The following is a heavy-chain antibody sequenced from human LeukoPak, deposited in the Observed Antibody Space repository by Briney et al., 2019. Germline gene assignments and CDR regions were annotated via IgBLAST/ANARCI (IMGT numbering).Heavy chain of an antibody. V-gene: IGHV4-59*01. D-gene: IGHD3-10*01. CDR3: ARDSEAYYYGSGTYERGYWFDP. Sequence: PSETLSLTCTVSGGSISSYYWSWIRRPPGKGLEWIGYIYYSGSTNYNPSLKSRVTISVDTSKNQFSLKLSSVTAADTAVYYCARDSEAYYYGSGTYERGYWFDPWGQGTLVTVSS. CDR1: GGSISSYY. J-gene: IGHJ5*02. CDR2: IYYSGST.